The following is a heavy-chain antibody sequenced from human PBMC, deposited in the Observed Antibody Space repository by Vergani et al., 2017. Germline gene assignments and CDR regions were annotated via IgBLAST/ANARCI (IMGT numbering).Heavy chain of an antibody. CDR2: INHSGST. D-gene: IGHD6-13*01. CDR1: SGSFSGYY. J-gene: IGHJ2*01. V-gene: IGHV4-34*01. Sequence: QVQLQQWGAGLLKPSETLSLTCAVYSGSFSGYYWSWIRQPPGKGLEWIGEINHSGSTNYNPSLKSRVTISVDTSKNQFSLKLSSVTAADTAVYYCARGPLYSSSWYSWEGYFDLWGHGTLVTVSS. CDR3: ARGPLYSSSWYSWEGYFDL.